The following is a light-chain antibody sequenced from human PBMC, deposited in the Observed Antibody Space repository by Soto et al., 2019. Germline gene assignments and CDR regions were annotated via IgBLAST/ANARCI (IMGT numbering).Light chain of an antibody. CDR1: TSDVGGYNY. CDR2: EVI. Sequence: QSVLTQPPSASGAPGQSVTISCNGTTSDVGGYNYVSWYQQHPGKAPKLMIYEVIKRPSGVPDRSSGSKSGNTASLTVSGLQAEDEADYYCTSYVPSDNYVFGTGTKVTVL. J-gene: IGLJ1*01. CDR3: TSYVPSDNYV. V-gene: IGLV2-8*01.